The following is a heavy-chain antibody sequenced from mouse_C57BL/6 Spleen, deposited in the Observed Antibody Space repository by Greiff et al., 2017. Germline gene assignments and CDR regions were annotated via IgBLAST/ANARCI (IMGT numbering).Heavy chain of an antibody. D-gene: IGHD1-1*01. CDR2: IYPGSGST. Sequence: QVQLQQPGAELVKPGASVKMSCKASGYTFTSYWITWVKQRPGQGLEWIGDIYPGSGSTNYNEKFKSKATLTVDTSSSTAYMQLSSLTSEDSAVYYCARFYYGTFWFDYWGQGTTLTVSS. V-gene: IGHV1-55*01. CDR1: GYTFTSYW. CDR3: ARFYYGTFWFDY. J-gene: IGHJ2*01.